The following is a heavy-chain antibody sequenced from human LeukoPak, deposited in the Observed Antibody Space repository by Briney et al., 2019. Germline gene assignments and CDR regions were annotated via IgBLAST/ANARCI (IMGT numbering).Heavy chain of an antibody. D-gene: IGHD5-24*01. CDR2: ISSNGGST. CDR1: GFTFSSYA. Sequence: GGSLRLSCAASGFTFSSYAMHWVRQAPGKGLEYVSAISSNGGSTYYANSVKGRFPISRDNSKNTLYLQTGSLRAEDMAVYYCARVGYKGSYFDYWGQGTLVTVSS. V-gene: IGHV3-64*01. CDR3: ARVGYKGSYFDY. J-gene: IGHJ4*02.